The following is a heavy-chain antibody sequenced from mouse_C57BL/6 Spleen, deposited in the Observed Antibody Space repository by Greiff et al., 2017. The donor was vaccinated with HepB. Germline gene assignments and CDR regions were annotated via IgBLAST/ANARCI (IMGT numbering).Heavy chain of an antibody. CDR3: ARGTMGFDV. D-gene: IGHD1-1*02. CDR1: GYTFTSYW. V-gene: IGHV1-69*01. CDR2: IDPSDSYT. Sequence: QVQLQQPEAELVMPGASVKLSCKASGYTFTSYWMHWVKQRPGQGLEWIGEIDPSDSYTNYNQKFKGKSTLTVDKSSSTAYMQLSSLTSEDSAVYYCARGTMGFDVWGTGTTVTVSS. J-gene: IGHJ1*03.